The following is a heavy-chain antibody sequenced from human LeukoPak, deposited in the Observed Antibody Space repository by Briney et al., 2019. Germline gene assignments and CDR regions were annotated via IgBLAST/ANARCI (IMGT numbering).Heavy chain of an antibody. CDR3: AKGGHDFNPFYC. Sequence: PGGSLRLSCAAPGFTFSSYAMGWVRQAPGKGLEWVSSIKGGGGDPFYADSVRGRFTISRDNSKNTLYLQLNRLRAEDTAVYFCAKGGHDFNPFYCWGQGALVTVSS. V-gene: IGHV3-23*01. CDR2: IKGGGGDP. J-gene: IGHJ4*02. CDR1: GFTFSSYA. D-gene: IGHD2-21*02.